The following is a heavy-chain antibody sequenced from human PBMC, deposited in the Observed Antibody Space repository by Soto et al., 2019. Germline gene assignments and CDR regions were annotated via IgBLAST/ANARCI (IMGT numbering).Heavy chain of an antibody. CDR2: IYYSGST. Sequence: SGTLAISEPVSGXSVSXXXWRWIRPPTGKGLEWIVYIYYSGSTSYNPSLKSRVTISVDTSKNQFSLKLSSVTAADTAVYYCARGVDGHVAAYWGRGTVV. J-gene: IGHJ4*01. V-gene: IGHV4-59*02. D-gene: IGHD1-26*01. CDR1: GXSVSXXX. CDR3: ARGVDGHVAAY.